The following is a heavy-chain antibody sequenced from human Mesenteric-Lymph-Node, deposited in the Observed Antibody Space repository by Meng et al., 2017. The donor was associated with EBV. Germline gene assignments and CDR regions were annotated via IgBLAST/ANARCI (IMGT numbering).Heavy chain of an antibody. CDR2: IYHAGST. D-gene: IGHD3-10*01. CDR3: VRVRRGSDPRHFDY. J-gene: IGHJ4*02. V-gene: IGHV4-4*02. Sequence: GDRQGAGPGRAKASGTLSLTCDVAGDSISNTNWWQWARQPPVKWLGWIGPIYHAGSTNYNSYLKSRVTPSVATSKDKFSLKFPTVTAADTDIYSSVRVRRGSDPRHFDYWGQGTLVTVSS. CDR1: GDSISNTNW.